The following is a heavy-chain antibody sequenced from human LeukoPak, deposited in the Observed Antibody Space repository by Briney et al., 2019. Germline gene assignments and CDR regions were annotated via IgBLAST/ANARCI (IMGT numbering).Heavy chain of an antibody. Sequence: SETLSLTCAVYGGSFSGYYWSWIRQPPGKGLEWIGEIKQSGSTNYNPSLKSRVTISVDTSKNQFSLKLSSVTAADTAVYYCARGPFYCTNGVCYGASPLYFDYWGQGTLVTVSS. CDR3: ARGPFYCTNGVCYGASPLYFDY. V-gene: IGHV4-34*01. J-gene: IGHJ4*02. CDR2: IKQSGST. D-gene: IGHD2-8*01. CDR1: GGSFSGYY.